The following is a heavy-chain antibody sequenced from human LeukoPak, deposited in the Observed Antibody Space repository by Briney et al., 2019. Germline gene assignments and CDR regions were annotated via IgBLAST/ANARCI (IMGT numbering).Heavy chain of an antibody. J-gene: IGHJ6*04. Sequence: GASVKVSCKASRYTFTSYDINWVRQATGQGLEWMGWMNPNSGNTGYAQKFQGRVTMTRNTSISTAYMELSSLRSEDTAVYYCARGSRGGRTAVRGVIIVWGKGTTVTVSS. CDR3: ARGSRGGRTAVRGVIIV. D-gene: IGHD3-10*01. CDR1: RYTFTSYD. CDR2: MNPNSGNT. V-gene: IGHV1-8*01.